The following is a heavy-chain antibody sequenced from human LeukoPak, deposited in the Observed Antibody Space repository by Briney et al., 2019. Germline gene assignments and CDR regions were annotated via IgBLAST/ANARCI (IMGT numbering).Heavy chain of an antibody. V-gene: IGHV4-39*07. CDR3: ARDGFSVYDRDLDY. J-gene: IGHJ4*02. CDR2: IYYSGST. D-gene: IGHD5/OR15-5a*01. Sequence: SETLSLTCTVSGGSISSSSYYWGWIRQPPGKGLEWIGSIYYSGSTYYNPSLKSRVTISLDKSKNQFSLRLTSVTAADTAVYYCARDGFSVYDRDLDYWGQGTLVTVSS. CDR1: GGSISSSSYY.